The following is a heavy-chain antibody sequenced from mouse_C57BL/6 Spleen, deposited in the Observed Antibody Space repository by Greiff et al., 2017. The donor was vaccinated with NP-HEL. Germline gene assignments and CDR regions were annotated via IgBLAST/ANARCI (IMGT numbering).Heavy chain of an antibody. D-gene: IGHD2-2*01. J-gene: IGHJ2*01. CDR3: ARRYGYDPYYFDY. CDR1: GYTFTDYY. Sequence: VQLQQSGPELVKPGASVKISCKASGYTFTDYYMNWVKQSHGKSLEWIGDINPNNGGTSYNQKFKGKATLTVDKSSSTAYMELRSLTSEDSAVYYCARRYGYDPYYFDYWGQGTTLTVSS. CDR2: INPNNGGT. V-gene: IGHV1-26*01.